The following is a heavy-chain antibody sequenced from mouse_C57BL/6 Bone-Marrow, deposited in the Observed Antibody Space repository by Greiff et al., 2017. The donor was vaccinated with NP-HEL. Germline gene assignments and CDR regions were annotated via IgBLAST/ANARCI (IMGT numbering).Heavy chain of an antibody. CDR1: GFTFSDYG. CDR3: ARPLYYGSPAWFAY. Sequence: EVQLVESGGGLVQPGGSLKLSCAASGFTFSDYGMAWVRQAPRKGPEWVAFISNLAYSIYYADTVTGRFTISRENAKNTLYLEMSSLRSEDTSMYYCARPLYYGSPAWFAYWGQGTLVTVSA. CDR2: ISNLAYSI. V-gene: IGHV5-15*01. J-gene: IGHJ3*01. D-gene: IGHD1-1*01.